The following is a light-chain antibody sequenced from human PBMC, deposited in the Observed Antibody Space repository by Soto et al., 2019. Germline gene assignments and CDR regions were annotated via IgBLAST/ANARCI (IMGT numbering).Light chain of an antibody. Sequence: QSALTQPASVSGSPGQSIIISCTGSSSDVGGYNFVSWYQQHPGKAPKLMIYEVSNRPSGVSNRFSGSKSGNTASLSISGLQAEDEAEYYCSSYTSNSTRVFGTGNKVTVL. J-gene: IGLJ1*01. CDR3: SSYTSNSTRV. CDR2: EVS. CDR1: SSDVGGYNF. V-gene: IGLV2-14*01.